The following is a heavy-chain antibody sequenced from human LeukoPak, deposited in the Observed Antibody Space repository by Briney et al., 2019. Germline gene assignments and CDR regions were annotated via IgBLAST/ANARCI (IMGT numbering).Heavy chain of an antibody. D-gene: IGHD6-19*01. CDR3: ARHPSAVAGLDY. Sequence: SETLSLTCTVSGGSFRDYYWSWIRQPPGKGLEWIGYIYYSGSTNYNPSLKSRVTISVDTSKNQFSLKLSSVTAADTAVYYCARHPSAVAGLDYWGQGTLVTVSS. CDR2: IYYSGST. V-gene: IGHV4-59*01. J-gene: IGHJ4*02. CDR1: GGSFRDYY.